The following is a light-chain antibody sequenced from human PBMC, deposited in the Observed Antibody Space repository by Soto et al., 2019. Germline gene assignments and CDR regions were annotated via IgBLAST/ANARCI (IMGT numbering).Light chain of an antibody. J-gene: IGKJ1*01. Sequence: DIQMTQSPSSLSASVGDRVTITCRASQGISNYLAWYQQKPGEVPKLLIYAASTLQSGVPSRFSCSGSGTPFTVTIYSQHPEDHSTYYCRKNDSGPRTFGQGTKVEIQ. CDR3: RKNDSGPRT. CDR1: QGISNY. CDR2: AAS. V-gene: IGKV1-27*01.